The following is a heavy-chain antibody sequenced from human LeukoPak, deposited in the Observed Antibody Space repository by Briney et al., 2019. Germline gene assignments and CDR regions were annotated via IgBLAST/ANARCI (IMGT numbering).Heavy chain of an antibody. D-gene: IGHD2-2*01. CDR1: GGTFSTYA. CDR3: ARPPPQVGCSSTSCEDGWFDP. V-gene: IGHV1-69*13. Sequence: SVKVSCKASGGTFSTYAITWVRQAPGQGLEWMGGIIPIFGTANYAQKFQGRVTITADESTGTAYMELSSLRSEDTAVYYCARPPPQVGCSSTSCEDGWFDPWGQGTLVTVSS. J-gene: IGHJ5*02. CDR2: IIPIFGTA.